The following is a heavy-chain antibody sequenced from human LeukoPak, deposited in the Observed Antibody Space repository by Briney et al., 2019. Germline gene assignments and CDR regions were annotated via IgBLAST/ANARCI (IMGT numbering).Heavy chain of an antibody. CDR1: GFTFNTYW. V-gene: IGHV3-7*01. Sequence: PGGSLRLSCAASGFTFNTYWMNWVRQAPGKGLEWVANIRQDGSEKYFVDSVKGRFTISRDNAKNSLYLRMNSLRAEDTAVYYCARDNGANYYYYGMDVWGQGTRSPSP. CDR2: IRQDGSEK. J-gene: IGHJ6*02. CDR3: ARDNGANYYYYGMDV. D-gene: IGHD2-8*01.